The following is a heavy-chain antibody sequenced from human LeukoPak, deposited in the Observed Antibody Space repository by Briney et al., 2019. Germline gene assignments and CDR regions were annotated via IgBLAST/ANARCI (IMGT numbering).Heavy chain of an antibody. D-gene: IGHD3-3*01. J-gene: IGHJ4*02. CDR3: ARDQYDTWSRRGNFDS. CDR1: GFTFSNYA. V-gene: IGHV3-7*03. CDR2: IKLDGSEK. Sequence: GGSLRLSCEASGFTFSNYAMTWVRQAPGKGLEWVANIKLDGSEKNYVDSVKGRFTISRDNTKNSLYLQMNSLRAEDTAVFYCARDQYDTWSRRGNFDSWGQGTLVIVSS.